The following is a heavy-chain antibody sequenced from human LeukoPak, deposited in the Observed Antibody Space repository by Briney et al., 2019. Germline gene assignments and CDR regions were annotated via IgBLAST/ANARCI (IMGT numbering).Heavy chain of an antibody. V-gene: IGHV5-51*01. CDR3: AKFLSTGSTYWFDT. D-gene: IGHD1-1*01. CDR2: ISPDDSEI. Sequence: GESLKISCKGSGYSFTTYWIAWVRQMRGRGLEWMGIISPDDSEIRYSPSFRGQVTISADKSINTAYLQWSSLKASDTAMYYCAKFLSTGSTYWFDTWGQGTLVTVSS. J-gene: IGHJ5*02. CDR1: GYSFTTYW.